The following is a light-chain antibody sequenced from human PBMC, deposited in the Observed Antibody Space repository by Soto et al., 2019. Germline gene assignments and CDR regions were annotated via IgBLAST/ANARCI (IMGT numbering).Light chain of an antibody. CDR3: QQRSSWPTWT. Sequence: EIVLTQSPGTLSLSPGEGATLSCRASQSISSNFLAWYQQKRGQAPRLLIYDASNRATGIPARFSGSGSGTDFTLTISSLEPEDFAVYYCQQRSSWPTWTFGQGTKVDIK. J-gene: IGKJ1*01. CDR2: DAS. V-gene: IGKV3-11*01. CDR1: QSISSNF.